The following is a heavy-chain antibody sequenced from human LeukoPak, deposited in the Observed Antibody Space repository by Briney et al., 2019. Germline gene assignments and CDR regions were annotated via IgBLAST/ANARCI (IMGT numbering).Heavy chain of an antibody. J-gene: IGHJ4*02. CDR2: IRGSGGTT. CDR3: AKDLGTSQDFDY. CDR1: GGSFSGYY. V-gene: IGHV3-23*01. Sequence: ETLSLTCAVYGGSFSGYYWSWVRQAPGKGLEWVSYIRGSGGTTHYADSVKGRFTISRDNSKNTVYLQMNSLRAEDTAVYYCAKDLGTSQDFDYWGQGTLVTVSS.